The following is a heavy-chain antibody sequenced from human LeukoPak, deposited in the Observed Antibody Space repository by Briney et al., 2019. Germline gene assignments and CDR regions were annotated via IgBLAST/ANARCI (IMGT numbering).Heavy chain of an antibody. Sequence: GGSLRLSCAASGFTFSSYGMHWVRQAPGKGLEWVAVIWYDGSNKYYADSVKGRFTISRDNSKNTLYLQMNSLRAEDTAVYYCARDGGIVVVPAAMGPFDYWGQGTLVTVSS. J-gene: IGHJ4*02. V-gene: IGHV3-33*01. CDR1: GFTFSSYG. CDR3: ARDGGIVVVPAAMGPFDY. D-gene: IGHD2-2*01. CDR2: IWYDGSNK.